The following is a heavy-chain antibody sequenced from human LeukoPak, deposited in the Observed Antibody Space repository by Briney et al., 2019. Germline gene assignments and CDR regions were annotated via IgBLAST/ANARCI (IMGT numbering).Heavy chain of an antibody. CDR1: GFTVSSNY. CDR3: ARVFPEVTHFDY. D-gene: IGHD5-18*01. CDR2: IYSGGST. Sequence: GGSLRLSCAASGFTVSSNYMSWVRQAPGKGLEWVSVIYSGGSTYYADSVKGRFTISRDSSKNTLYLQMNSLRAEDTAVYYCARVFPEVTHFDYWGQGTLVTVSS. J-gene: IGHJ4*02. V-gene: IGHV3-53*01.